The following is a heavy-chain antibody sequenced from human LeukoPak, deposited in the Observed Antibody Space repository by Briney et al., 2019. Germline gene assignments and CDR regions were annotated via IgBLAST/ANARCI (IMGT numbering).Heavy chain of an antibody. V-gene: IGHV1-2*02. CDR1: GYTFTGYY. Sequence: GASVKVSCKASGYTFTGYYMHWVRQAPGQGLEWMGWINPNSGGTNYAQKFQGRVTMTRDTSISTAYMELSRLRSDDTAVYYCASPPLTASSPYFHFDYWGQGTLVTVSS. CDR3: ASPPLTASSPYFHFDY. D-gene: IGHD2-21*02. CDR2: INPNSGGT. J-gene: IGHJ4*02.